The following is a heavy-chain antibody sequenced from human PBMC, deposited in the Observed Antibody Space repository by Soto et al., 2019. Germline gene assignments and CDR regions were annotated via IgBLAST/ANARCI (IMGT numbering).Heavy chain of an antibody. J-gene: IGHJ4*02. V-gene: IGHV1-69*08. D-gene: IGHD2-21*02. CDR2: IIPILGIA. CDR1: GGTFSSYT. CDR3: ARDGAYCGGDCIRGNFDY. Sequence: QVQLVQSGAEVKKPGSPVKVSCKASGGTFSSYTISWVRQAPGQGLEWMGRIIPILGIANYAQKFQGRVTITADKSTSTAYMELSSLRSEDTAVYYCARDGAYCGGDCIRGNFDYWGQGTLVTVSS.